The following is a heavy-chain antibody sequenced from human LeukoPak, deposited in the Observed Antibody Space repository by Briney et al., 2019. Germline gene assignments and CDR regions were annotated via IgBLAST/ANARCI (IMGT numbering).Heavy chain of an antibody. D-gene: IGHD1-26*01. V-gene: IGHV4-39*07. CDR3: ARGYTGSYFRAFDI. CDR2: IYYSGST. J-gene: IGHJ3*02. Sequence: SETLSLTCTVSGYSISSSSYYWGWIRQPPGKGLEWIGSIYYSGSTYYNPSLKSRVTISVDTSKNQFSLKLSSVTAADTAVYYCARGYTGSYFRAFDIWGQGTMVTVSS. CDR1: GYSISSSSYY.